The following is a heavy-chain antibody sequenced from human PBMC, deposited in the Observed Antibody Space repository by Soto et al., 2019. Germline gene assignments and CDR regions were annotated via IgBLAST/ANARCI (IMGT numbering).Heavy chain of an antibody. Sequence: SDTLSLTCTVTSGSFGPNYWRCILQTPGKGLEWVGYIYYGGSTSYNPSLKSRVSISLETSKSQFSLRLTFVTAADSAVYYCARLGAYFQSLGPWGPGTLVTVS. CDR1: SGSFGPNY. CDR2: IYYGGST. V-gene: IGHV4-59*08. CDR3: ARLGAYFQSLGP. J-gene: IGHJ5*02. D-gene: IGHD3-10*01.